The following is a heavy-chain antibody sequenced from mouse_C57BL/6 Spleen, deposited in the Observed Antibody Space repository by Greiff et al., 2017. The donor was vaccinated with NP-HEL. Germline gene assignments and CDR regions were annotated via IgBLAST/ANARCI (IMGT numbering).Heavy chain of an antibody. CDR2: IYPGDGDT. D-gene: IGHD1-1*01. Sequence: VQLQESGPELVKPGASVKISCKASGYAFSSSWMNWVKQRPGKGLEWIGRIYPGDGDTNYNGKFKGKATLTADKSSSTAYMQLSSLTSEDSAVYFCARDLSYGSSYVGYWGQGTTLTVSS. V-gene: IGHV1-82*01. CDR3: ARDLSYGSSYVGY. J-gene: IGHJ2*01. CDR1: GYAFSSSW.